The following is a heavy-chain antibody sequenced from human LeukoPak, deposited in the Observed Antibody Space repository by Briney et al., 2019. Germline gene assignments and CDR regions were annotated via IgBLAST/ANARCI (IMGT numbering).Heavy chain of an antibody. D-gene: IGHD3-3*01. CDR1: GFTFSSYA. J-gene: IGHJ4*02. Sequence: GGSLRLSCAAHGFTFSSYAMTWVRQAPGKGLGWVSAISGSGGRPYYADAVKGRFTISRDNSKNTLYVQMNSLRAEDTAVYYCAKSLLAPYDPFDYWGQGTLVTVSS. V-gene: IGHV3-23*01. CDR3: AKSLLAPYDPFDY. CDR2: ISGSGGRP.